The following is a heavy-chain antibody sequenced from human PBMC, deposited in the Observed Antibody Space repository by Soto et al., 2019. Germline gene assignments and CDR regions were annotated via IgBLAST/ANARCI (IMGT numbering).Heavy chain of an antibody. CDR3: ARGGYCSSTSCYTSYYYYGMDV. J-gene: IGHJ6*02. Sequence: EVQLVESGGGLVQPGGSLRLSCAASGFTFSSYSMNWVRQAPGKGLEWVSYISSSSSTIYYADSVKGRFTISRDNAKNSLYLQMNSLRDEDTAVYYCARGGYCSSTSCYTSYYYYGMDVWGQGTTVTVSS. V-gene: IGHV3-48*02. D-gene: IGHD2-2*02. CDR1: GFTFSSYS. CDR2: ISSSSSTI.